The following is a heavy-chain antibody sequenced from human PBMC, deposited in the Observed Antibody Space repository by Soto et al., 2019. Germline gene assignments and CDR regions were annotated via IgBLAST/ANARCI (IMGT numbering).Heavy chain of an antibody. V-gene: IGHV4-59*01. CDR1: NDSFTNND. CDR2: IFHSAST. Sequence: AETLTLTCGVSNDSFTNNDWTWVRQPPGKGLEWIGSIFHSASTKYNPSLKRRISLSLDKSKSQFSLKLHSVIASGMAVYFCARVSARGCYGMDVWGQGALVTVSS. CDR3: ARVSARGCYGMDV. J-gene: IGHJ6*02. D-gene: IGHD3-10*01.